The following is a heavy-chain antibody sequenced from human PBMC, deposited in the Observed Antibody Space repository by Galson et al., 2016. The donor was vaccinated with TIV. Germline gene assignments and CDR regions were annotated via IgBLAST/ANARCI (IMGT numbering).Heavy chain of an antibody. CDR3: AKEGYSYRLS. CDR1: GFIFGDYW. CDR2: IKEDGSEK. D-gene: IGHD5-18*01. J-gene: IGHJ4*02. V-gene: IGHV3-7*01. Sequence: SLRLSCAASGFIFGDYWMSWVRQAPGKGLEWVANIKEDGSEKYYVDSVTGRFTVSRDNAKESLFLQMDSLRVEDTAVYYCAKEGYSYRLSWGQGILVTVSS.